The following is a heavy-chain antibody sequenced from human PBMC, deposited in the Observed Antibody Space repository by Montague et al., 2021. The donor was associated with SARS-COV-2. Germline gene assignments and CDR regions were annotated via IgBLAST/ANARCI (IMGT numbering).Heavy chain of an antibody. Sequence: TLSLTCTVSGGSISSPGYYWSWIRQPAGKGLEWIGRIYTSGTTNYNPSLKSRVTISVDTSKNQFSLKLTSVTAADTAAYYCARFTAVTSSLDFWGQGTLVPVSS. J-gene: IGHJ4*02. V-gene: IGHV4-61*02. CDR1: GGSISSPGYY. CDR2: IYTSGTT. CDR3: ARFTAVTSSLDF. D-gene: IGHD4-17*01.